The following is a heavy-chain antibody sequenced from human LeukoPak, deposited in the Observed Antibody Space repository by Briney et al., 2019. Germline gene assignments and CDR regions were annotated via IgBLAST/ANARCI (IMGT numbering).Heavy chain of an antibody. D-gene: IGHD1-26*01. J-gene: IGHJ4*02. CDR2: VHLNGAT. CDR1: GGSILSTNW. V-gene: IGHV4-4*02. CDR3: TRESGAFSPFGF. Sequence: SETLSLTCAVSGGSILSTNWWSWVRQPSGKGLEWIGEVHLNGATNYNPSVEGRVTMSIDKPKNHLSLEVISVTAADTAMYYCTRESGAFSPFGFWGQGTLVTVSS.